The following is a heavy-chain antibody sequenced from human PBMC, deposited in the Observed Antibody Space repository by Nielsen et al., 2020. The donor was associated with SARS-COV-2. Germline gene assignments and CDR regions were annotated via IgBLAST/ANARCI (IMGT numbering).Heavy chain of an antibody. D-gene: IGHD1-20*01. CDR2: IIPLFGTT. Sequence: WVRQAPGQGLEWLGGIIPLFGTTNYAQKFQGRVTITADKSTRTAYMELSSLGFEDTAVYYCARRWDNFSRDLRYYYFAMGVWGQGTTVTVSS. CDR3: ARRWDNFSRDLRYYYFAMGV. V-gene: IGHV1-69*06. J-gene: IGHJ6*02.